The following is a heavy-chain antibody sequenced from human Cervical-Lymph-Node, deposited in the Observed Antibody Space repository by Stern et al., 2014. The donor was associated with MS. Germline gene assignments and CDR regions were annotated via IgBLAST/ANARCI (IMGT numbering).Heavy chain of an antibody. D-gene: IGHD3-22*01. CDR1: GFSFSTSGVG. J-gene: IGHJ4*02. V-gene: IGHV2-5*02. CDR3: AHGPSDYDRDGYYYGFDY. Sequence: QVTLRESGPTLVKPTQTLTLTCTFSGFSFSTSGVGVGWIRQPPGKALEWLGFIYWDGDIHYNPSLQGRLTITKDTSKNQVVLTMTNMDPVDTATYYCAHGPSDYDRDGYYYGFDYWGQGTLVTVSS. CDR2: IYWDGDI.